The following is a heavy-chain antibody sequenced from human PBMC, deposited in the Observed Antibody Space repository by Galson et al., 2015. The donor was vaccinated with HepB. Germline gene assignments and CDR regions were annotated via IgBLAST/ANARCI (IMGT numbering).Heavy chain of an antibody. CDR1: GDSVSRKGVA. V-gene: IGHV6-1*01. Sequence: CAISGDSVSRKGVAWNWIRQTPSRGLEWLGRTYYTSKWNNDYAVSVKSRITINPDTSKNQFSLQLNSVTPEDTAVYYCARGGGLDVWGQGTTVTVSS. CDR2: TYYTSKWNN. D-gene: IGHD3-16*01. CDR3: ARGGGLDV. J-gene: IGHJ6*02.